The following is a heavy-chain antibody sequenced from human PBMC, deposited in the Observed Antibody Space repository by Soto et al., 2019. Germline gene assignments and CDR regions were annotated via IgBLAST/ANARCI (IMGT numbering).Heavy chain of an antibody. CDR3: ARAPLRGVRYYYCYMDV. Sequence: QVQLQQWGAGLLKPSENLSLTCAVYGASFSGYYWSWIRQPPGKELEWIGEINHSGSTNYNPSLKSLVTITVDTSKNQCSLKLSSVTAADTAVYYCARAPLRGVRYYYCYMDVWGKGTTVTVSS. D-gene: IGHD3-10*01. J-gene: IGHJ6*03. V-gene: IGHV4-34*01. CDR2: INHSGST. CDR1: GASFSGYY.